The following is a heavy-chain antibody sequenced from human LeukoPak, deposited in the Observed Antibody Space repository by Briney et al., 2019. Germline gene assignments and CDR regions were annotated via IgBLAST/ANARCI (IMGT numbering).Heavy chain of an antibody. CDR3: ARASMRGHYDSIQ. Sequence: PSETLSLTCSVSGGSIRSSSYYWGWIRQPPGKGLEWIGSIYYSGSTYYNPSLKSRVTISIDTSKNQFSLKLSSVTAADTAVYYCARASMRGHYDSIQWGQGTLVTVSS. D-gene: IGHD3-22*01. J-gene: IGHJ4*02. V-gene: IGHV4-39*07. CDR1: GGSIRSSSYY. CDR2: IYYSGST.